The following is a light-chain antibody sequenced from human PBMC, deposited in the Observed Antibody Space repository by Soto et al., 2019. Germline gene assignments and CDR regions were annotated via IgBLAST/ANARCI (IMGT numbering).Light chain of an antibody. CDR3: QQYNGY. CDR1: QSISYW. CDR2: DAS. V-gene: IGKV1-5*01. J-gene: IGKJ2*01. Sequence: MTQSPSTLSASVGDRVTITCRASQSISYWLAWYQQKPGKAPKVLIYDASTLESGVPSRFSGSGSGTEFTLTISSLRPDDFATYYCQQYNGYFGQGTKLEI.